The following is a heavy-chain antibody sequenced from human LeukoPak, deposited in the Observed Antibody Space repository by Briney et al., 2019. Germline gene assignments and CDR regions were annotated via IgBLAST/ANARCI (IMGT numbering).Heavy chain of an antibody. D-gene: IGHD3-3*01. Sequence: SETLSLTCTVSGGSISSGGYYWSWLRQHPGRGLEWIGYIYYSGNTYYNPSLESRVTISVDTSQNQFSLKLPSVTAADPAVYYCARLYYDFWSGNYQSENWLDLWGQGPLVTVSS. CDR2: IYYSGNT. J-gene: IGHJ5*02. CDR1: GGSISSGGYY. V-gene: IGHV4-31*03. CDR3: ARLYYDFWSGNYQSENWLDL.